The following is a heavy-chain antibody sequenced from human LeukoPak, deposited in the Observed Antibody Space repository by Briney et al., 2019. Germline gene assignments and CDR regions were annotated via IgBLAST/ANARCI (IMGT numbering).Heavy chain of an antibody. J-gene: IGHJ4*02. D-gene: IGHD5-12*01. Sequence: ASVKVSCKASGYTFTSYGISWVRQAPGQGLEWMGWISAYNGNTNYAQKLQGRVTMTTDTSTSTAYMELRSLRSDDTAVYYCARDRSRYSSDVDIVPMDYWGQGTLVTVSS. CDR2: ISAYNGNT. V-gene: IGHV1-18*01. CDR1: GYTFTSYG. CDR3: ARDRSRYSSDVDIVPMDY.